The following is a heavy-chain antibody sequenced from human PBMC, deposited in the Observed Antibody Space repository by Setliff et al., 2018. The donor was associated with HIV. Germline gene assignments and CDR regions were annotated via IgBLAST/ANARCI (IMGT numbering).Heavy chain of an antibody. D-gene: IGHD4-17*01. CDR3: TIDYGDYEGWFDP. CDR2: INPNTGLT. V-gene: IGHV1-2*02. J-gene: IGHJ5*02. CDR1: GYTFSGNY. Sequence: ASVKVSCKASGYTFSGNYIHWVRQAPGQGLEWMGWINPNTGLTNYAQKFQGRVTMTRDTSITTAYMELERLSADDTAIYYCTIDYGDYEGWFDPWGQGTLVTVSS.